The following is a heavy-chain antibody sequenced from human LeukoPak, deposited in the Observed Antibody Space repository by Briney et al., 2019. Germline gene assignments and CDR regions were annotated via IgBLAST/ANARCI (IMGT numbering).Heavy chain of an antibody. CDR2: ISGSGGST. CDR1: GFTFSGYA. D-gene: IGHD1-26*01. J-gene: IGHJ6*03. CDR3: ARDKVGATPTIYYYYYMDV. Sequence: TGGSLRLSCAASGFTFSGYAMSWVRQAPGKGLEWVSAISGSGGSTYYADSVKGRFTISRDNSKNTLYLQMNSLRAEDTAVYYCARDKVGATPTIYYYYYMDVWGQGTTVTVSS. V-gene: IGHV3-23*01.